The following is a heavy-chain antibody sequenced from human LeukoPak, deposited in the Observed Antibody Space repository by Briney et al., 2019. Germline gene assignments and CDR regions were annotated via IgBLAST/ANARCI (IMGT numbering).Heavy chain of an antibody. J-gene: IGHJ6*04. V-gene: IGHV3-48*04. CDR2: ISSSGSTI. CDR3: AELGITMIGGV. Sequence: GGSLRLSCAASGFTFSSYGMHWVRQAPGKGLEWVSYISSSGSTIYYADSVKGRFTISRDNAKNSLYLQMNSLRAEDTAVYYCAELGITMIGGVWGKGTAVTISS. CDR1: GFTFSSYG. D-gene: IGHD3-10*02.